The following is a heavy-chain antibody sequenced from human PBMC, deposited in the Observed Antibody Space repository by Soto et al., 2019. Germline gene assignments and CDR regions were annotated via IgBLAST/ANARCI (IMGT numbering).Heavy chain of an antibody. CDR3: ARRYSDYEVNWFAP. CDR2: AHFRGRT. Sequence: SETLSLTCTVSGESISSGGYYWSWIRQHPGKGLEWIGAAHFRGRTHLKPSRKTRGTISAATSKTQFSLKLSSETAADTGVYYCARRYSDYEVNWFAPWGQGSLVTVT. J-gene: IGHJ5*02. D-gene: IGHD4-17*01. CDR1: GESISSGGYY. V-gene: IGHV4-31*03.